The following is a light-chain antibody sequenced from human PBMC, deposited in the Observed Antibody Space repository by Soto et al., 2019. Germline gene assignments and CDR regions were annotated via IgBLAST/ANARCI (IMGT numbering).Light chain of an antibody. J-gene: IGLJ2*01. CDR1: SGSVSTTYY. Sequence: QTVVTQEPSFSVSPGGTVTLTCGLTSGSVSTTYYPSWYQQTPGQAPRTLIYSTNNRSSGVPDRFSGSILGNKAALTIAGALADDDSDYHCMLYMGGGLVVFGGGTKVTVL. CDR2: STN. CDR3: MLYMGGGLVV. V-gene: IGLV8-61*01.